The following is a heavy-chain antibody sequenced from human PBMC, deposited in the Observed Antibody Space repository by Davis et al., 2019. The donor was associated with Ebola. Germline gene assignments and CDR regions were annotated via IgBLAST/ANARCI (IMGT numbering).Heavy chain of an antibody. CDR1: GFVFRNYV. CDR2: ISFDGSQK. Sequence: GESLKISCAASGFVFRNYVMSWVRQAPGKGLEWVALISFDGSQKYYADSVKGRFTISRDNSKNTLYLQMNSLRAVDTAMYFCAKDLRGGYNYWGQGTLVTVSS. J-gene: IGHJ4*02. V-gene: IGHV3-30*18. CDR3: AKDLRGGYNY. D-gene: IGHD5-12*01.